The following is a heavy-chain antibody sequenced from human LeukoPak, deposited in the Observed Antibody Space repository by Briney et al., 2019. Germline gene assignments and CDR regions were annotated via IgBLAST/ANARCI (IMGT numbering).Heavy chain of an antibody. J-gene: IGHJ5*02. CDR1: GFTFSSYD. D-gene: IGHD5-12*01. V-gene: IGHV3-13*04. Sequence: PGGSLRLSCAASGFTFSSYDMHWVRQATGKGLEWVSAIGTAGDTYYPGSVKGRFTISRENAKNSLYLQMNSLRAEDTAVYYCARDSDYEIVDPWGQGTLVTVSS. CDR3: ARDSDYEIVDP. CDR2: IGTAGDT.